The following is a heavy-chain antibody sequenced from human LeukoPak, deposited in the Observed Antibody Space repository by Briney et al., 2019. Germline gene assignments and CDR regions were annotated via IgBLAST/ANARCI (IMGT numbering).Heavy chain of an antibody. V-gene: IGHV3-7*01. CDR3: AVRDFWSGYYPY. D-gene: IGHD3-3*01. J-gene: IGHJ4*02. CDR1: GFTFGDYA. CDR2: IKQDGSEK. Sequence: PGGSLRLSCTASGFTFGDYAMSWVRQAPGKGLEWVANIKQDGSEKYYVDSVKGRFTISRDNAKNSLYLQINSLRAEDTAVYYCAVRDFWSGYYPYWGQGTLVTVSS.